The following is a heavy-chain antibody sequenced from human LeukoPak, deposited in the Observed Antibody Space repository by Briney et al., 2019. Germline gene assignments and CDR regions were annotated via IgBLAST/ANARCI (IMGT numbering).Heavy chain of an antibody. CDR1: GFTFGDYA. CDR2: INHSGST. V-gene: IGHV4-34*08. J-gene: IGHJ3*02. CDR3: VGHVARAFDI. D-gene: IGHD1-26*01. Sequence: GSLRLSCTGSGFTFGDYAMSWVRQAPGKGLEWIGEINHSGSTKYNPSLKSRVTISIDTSKNQLSLKLSSVTAADTAVYSCVGHVARAFDIWGQGTKVTVSS.